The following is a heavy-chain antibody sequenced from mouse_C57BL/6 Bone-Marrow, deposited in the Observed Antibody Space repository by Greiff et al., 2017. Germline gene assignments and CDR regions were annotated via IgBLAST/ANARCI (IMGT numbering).Heavy chain of an antibody. Sequence: EVQLQQSGAELVRPGASVKLSCTASGFNIKDDYMHWVKQRPEQGLEWIGWIDPENGDTEYASKFQGKATITADTSSNTAYLQLSSLTSEDTAVYYCTTGLRGNSTRYFDVWGTGTTVTVSS. CDR2: IDPENGDT. D-gene: IGHD2-1*01. V-gene: IGHV14-4*01. CDR1: GFNIKDDY. J-gene: IGHJ1*03. CDR3: TTGLRGNSTRYFDV.